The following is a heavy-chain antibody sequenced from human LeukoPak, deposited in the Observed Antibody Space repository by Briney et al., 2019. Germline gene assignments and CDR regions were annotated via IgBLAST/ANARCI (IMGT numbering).Heavy chain of an antibody. V-gene: IGHV3-21*01. Sequence: GGSLRLSCAASGFTISSYEMNWVRQAPGKGLEWVSFIDSSSRYIYQADSVKGRFTISRDNAKSSVFLQMNSLRAEDTAVYYCARVGGHCTSTSCPPPDYWGQGTLVTVSS. CDR2: IDSSSRYI. CDR3: ARVGGHCTSTSCPPPDY. CDR1: GFTISSYE. J-gene: IGHJ4*02. D-gene: IGHD2-2*01.